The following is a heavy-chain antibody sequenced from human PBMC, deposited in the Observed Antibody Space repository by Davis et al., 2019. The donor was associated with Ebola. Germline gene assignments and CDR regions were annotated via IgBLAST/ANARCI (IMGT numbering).Heavy chain of an antibody. CDR3: ARESTRPFDY. CDR1: GFSFSRTD. J-gene: IGHJ4*02. V-gene: IGHV3-23*01. D-gene: IGHD5-24*01. CDR2: INGGGGHT. Sequence: GESLKISCAASGFSFSRTDMNWFRQAPGRGPEWVSNINGGGGHTDYADSVKGRFTISRDNSKNTLYLQMNSLRDEDTAVYYCARESTRPFDYWGQGTLVAVSS.